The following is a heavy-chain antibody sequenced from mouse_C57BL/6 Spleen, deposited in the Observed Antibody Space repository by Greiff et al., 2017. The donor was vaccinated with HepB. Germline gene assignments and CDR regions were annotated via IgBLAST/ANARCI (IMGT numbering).Heavy chain of an antibody. Sequence: EVQLVESGPGLVKPSQSLSLTCTVTGYSITSGYGWNWIRQFPGNKLEWMGYISYSGSTNYNPSLTSRISITRDTSKNQFFLQLNSVTTEDTATYYCARTARIKYWGQGTTLRGSS. D-gene: IGHD1-2*01. CDR1: GYSITSGYG. V-gene: IGHV3-2*02. J-gene: IGHJ2*01. CDR3: ARTARIKY. CDR2: ISYSGST.